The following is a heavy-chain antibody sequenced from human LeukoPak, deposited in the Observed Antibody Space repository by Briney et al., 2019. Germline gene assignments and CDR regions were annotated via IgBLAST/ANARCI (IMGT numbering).Heavy chain of an antibody. V-gene: IGHV3-21*01. CDR3: AELGITMIGGV. J-gene: IGHJ6*04. D-gene: IGHD3-10*02. CDR2: ISFSSTYI. Sequence: GGSLRLSCAASGFTFSSYNMNWVRQAPGKGLEWVSSISFSSTYIYYADSVKGRFTISRDNAKNSLYLQMNSLRAEDTAVYYCAELGITMIGGVWGKGTTVTISS. CDR1: GFTFSSYN.